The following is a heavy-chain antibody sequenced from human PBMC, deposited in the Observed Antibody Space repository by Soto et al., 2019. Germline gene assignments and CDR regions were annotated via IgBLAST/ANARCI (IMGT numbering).Heavy chain of an antibody. J-gene: IGHJ6*02. CDR2: ISAYNGNT. D-gene: IGHD3-3*01. V-gene: IGHV1-18*01. CDR1: GYTFTSYG. Sequence: ASVKVSCKASGYTFTSYGISWVRQAPGQGLEWMGWISAYNGNTNYAQKFQGRVTMTTDTSTSTAYMEPSSLRSDDTAVYYCATVQIPFGVVIIEGYYGMDVWGQGTTVTSP. CDR3: ATVQIPFGVVIIEGYYGMDV.